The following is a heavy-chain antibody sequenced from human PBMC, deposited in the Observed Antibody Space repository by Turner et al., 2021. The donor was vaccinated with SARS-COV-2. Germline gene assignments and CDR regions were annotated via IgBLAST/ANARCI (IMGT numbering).Heavy chain of an antibody. V-gene: IGHV4-39*01. Sequence: QLQLQESGPGLVKPSETLSLTCTVSGGSISSSSFHWGWIRRPPGKGLEWIGNIYYSGSTYYNPSRKSRVTISVDTSKNQFSLKLGSVTAADTAVYYCASPVVVTATPNYYGMDVWGQGTTVTVSS. CDR2: IYYSGST. CDR1: GGSISSSSFH. J-gene: IGHJ6*02. CDR3: ASPVVVTATPNYYGMDV. D-gene: IGHD2-21*02.